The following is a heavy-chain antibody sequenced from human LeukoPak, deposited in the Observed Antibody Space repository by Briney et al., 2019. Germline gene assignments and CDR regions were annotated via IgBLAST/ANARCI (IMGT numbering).Heavy chain of an antibody. Sequence: PSETLSLTCTVSGDSISSTTYFWDWIRQPPGKGLEWIGYIYYSGSTYYNPSLKSRVTLSVDTSKNQFSLKLSSVTAADTAVYYCARVYYYDSSALAFDIWGQGTMVTVSS. D-gene: IGHD3-22*01. CDR3: ARVYYYDSSALAFDI. CDR1: GDSISSTTYF. J-gene: IGHJ3*02. CDR2: IYYSGST. V-gene: IGHV4-30-4*08.